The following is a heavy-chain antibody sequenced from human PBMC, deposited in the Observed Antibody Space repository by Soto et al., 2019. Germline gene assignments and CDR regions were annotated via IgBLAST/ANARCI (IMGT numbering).Heavy chain of an antibody. CDR2: ISYDGSNK. Sequence: GGSLRLSCAASGFTFSSYAMHWVRQAPGKGLEWVAVISYDGSNKYYADSVKGRFTISRDNSKNTLYLQMNSLRAEDRAVYYCARGEGIVVVPAAPPSPATGYFQHWGQGTLVTVSS. CDR3: ARGEGIVVVPAAPPSPATGYFQH. V-gene: IGHV3-30*04. CDR1: GFTFSSYA. D-gene: IGHD2-2*01. J-gene: IGHJ1*01.